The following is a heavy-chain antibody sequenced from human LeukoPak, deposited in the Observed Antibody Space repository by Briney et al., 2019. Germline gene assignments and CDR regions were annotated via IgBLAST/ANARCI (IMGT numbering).Heavy chain of an antibody. CDR1: GGSISSYY. D-gene: IGHD2-21*02. CDR3: AREYCGRDCYWDY. CDR2: IYYSGST. V-gene: IGHV4-59*01. J-gene: IGHJ4*02. Sequence: SETLSLTCTVSGGSISSYYWSWIRQPPGKGLEWIGYIYYSGSTNYNPSLKSRVTISVDTSKNQFSLKLSSVTAADTAVYYCAREYCGRDCYWDYWGQGTLVTVSS.